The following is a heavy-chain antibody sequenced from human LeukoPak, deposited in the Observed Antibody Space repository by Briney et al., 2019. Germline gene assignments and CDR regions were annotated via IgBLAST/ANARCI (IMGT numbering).Heavy chain of an antibody. Sequence: PGGSLRLSCAASGFTFSSYSMNWVRQAPGKGLEWVSSTSSSSSYIYYADSVKGRFTISRDNAKNSLYLQMNSLRAEDTAVYYCARDYRSGGLQNWGRGTPVTVSS. CDR2: TSSSSSYI. CDR1: GFTFSSYS. J-gene: IGHJ1*01. CDR3: ARDYRSGGLQN. V-gene: IGHV3-21*01. D-gene: IGHD2-15*01.